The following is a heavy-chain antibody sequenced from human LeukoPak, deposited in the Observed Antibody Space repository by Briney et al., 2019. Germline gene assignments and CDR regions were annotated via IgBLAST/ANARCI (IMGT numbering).Heavy chain of an antibody. J-gene: IGHJ4*02. Sequence: GGSQRLSCAASGFTLSSNAMSWVRQAPGKGLEWVSAISGSGGSTYYADSVKGRFTISRDNSKNTLYLQMNSLRAEDTAVYYCAKTGSGSYYPYWGQGTLVTVSS. CDR1: GFTLSSNA. D-gene: IGHD3-10*01. V-gene: IGHV3-23*01. CDR3: AKTGSGSYYPY. CDR2: ISGSGGST.